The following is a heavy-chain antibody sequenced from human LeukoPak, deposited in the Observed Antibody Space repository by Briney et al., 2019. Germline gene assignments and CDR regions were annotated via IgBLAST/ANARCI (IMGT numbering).Heavy chain of an antibody. CDR1: GFTFSSYS. CDR2: ISSSSSYI. Sequence: PGGSLRLSCAASGFTFSSYSMNWVRQAPGKGLEWVSSISSSSSYIYYADSVKGRFTISRDNAKNSPYLQMNSLRAEDTAVYYCARDGVATFDYWGQGTLVTVSS. CDR3: ARDGVATFDY. V-gene: IGHV3-21*01. D-gene: IGHD5-12*01. J-gene: IGHJ4*02.